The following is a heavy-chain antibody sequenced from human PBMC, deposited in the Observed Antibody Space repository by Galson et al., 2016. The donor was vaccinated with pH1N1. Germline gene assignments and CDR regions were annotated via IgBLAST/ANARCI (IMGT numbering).Heavy chain of an antibody. CDR3: ARVTPTPS. V-gene: IGHV1-69*10. J-gene: IGHJ5*02. D-gene: IGHD4-23*01. Sequence: SVKVSCKASGGTFSSYAISWVRQAPGQGLEWVGGINPILGITNYAQKFQGRVTITADKSMGTAYMELSSLRSEDTAVYYCARVTPTPSWGQGTLVTVSS. CDR1: GGTFSSYA. CDR2: INPILGIT.